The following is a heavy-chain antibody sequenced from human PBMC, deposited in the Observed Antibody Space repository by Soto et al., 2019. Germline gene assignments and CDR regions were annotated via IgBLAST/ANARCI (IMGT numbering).Heavy chain of an antibody. CDR3: ARTVAGSFDY. D-gene: IGHD6-19*01. J-gene: IGHJ4*02. CDR2: IYYSGST. V-gene: IGHV4-59*08. Sequence: SETLSLTCTVSGGSISSYYWSWIRQPPGKGLEWIGYIYYSGSTNYNPSLKSRVTISVDTSKNQFSLKLSSVTAADTAVYYCARTVAGSFDYWGQGTLVTVSS. CDR1: GGSISSYY.